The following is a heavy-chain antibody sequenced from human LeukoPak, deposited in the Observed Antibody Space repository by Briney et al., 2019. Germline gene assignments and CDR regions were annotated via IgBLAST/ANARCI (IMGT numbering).Heavy chain of an antibody. D-gene: IGHD4-17*01. V-gene: IGHV3-23*01. CDR1: GFTFSAYG. Sequence: GESLRLSCAASGFTFSAYGMSWVRQAPGKGLEWVSHISDTVRDTWYANSVKGRFIISRDNSRDTVYLQMSSLRPEDTALYFCAKDNYGGIFASWGQGTLVTVSS. CDR2: ISDTVRDT. CDR3: AKDNYGGIFAS. J-gene: IGHJ4*02.